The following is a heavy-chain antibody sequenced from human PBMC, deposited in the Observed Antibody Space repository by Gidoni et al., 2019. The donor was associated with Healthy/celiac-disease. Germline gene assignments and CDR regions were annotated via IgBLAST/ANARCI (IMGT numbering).Heavy chain of an antibody. CDR2: IYYSGST. J-gene: IGHJ5*02. D-gene: IGHD6-13*01. V-gene: IGHV4-59*01. CDR1: GGSISSYY. Sequence: QVQLQESGPGLVKPSETLSLTCTVSGGSISSYYWSWIRQPPGQGLEWIGYIYYSGSTNYNPSLKSRVTISVDTSKNQFSLKLSSVTAADTAVYYCARSAAAVGNWFDPWGQGTLVTVSS. CDR3: ARSAAAVGNWFDP.